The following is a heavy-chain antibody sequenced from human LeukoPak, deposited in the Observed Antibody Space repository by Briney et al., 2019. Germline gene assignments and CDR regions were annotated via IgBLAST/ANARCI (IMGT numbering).Heavy chain of an antibody. V-gene: IGHV4-39*01. D-gene: IGHD6-19*01. CDR1: GGSISSSSYY. Sequence: SETLSLTCTVSGGSISSSSYYWGWIRQPPGKGLEWIGSIYYSGSTYYNPSLKRRVPISVDTSKNQFSLKLSSVPAADTAVYYCARMVGSGWYLDWFDPWGQGTLVTVSS. CDR3: ARMVGSGWYLDWFDP. CDR2: IYYSGST. J-gene: IGHJ5*02.